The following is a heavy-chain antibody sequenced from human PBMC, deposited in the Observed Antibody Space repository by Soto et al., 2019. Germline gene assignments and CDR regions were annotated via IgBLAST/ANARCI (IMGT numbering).Heavy chain of an antibody. CDR3: ARRSDGNPFDY. Sequence: QLQLQESGPGLVKPSETLSLTCTVSGGSISSSSYYWGWIRQPPGKGLEWIGSIYYSGSTYYNPSLKSRVTISVDTSKNQFSLKLSSVTAADTAVYYCARRSDGNPFDYWGQGTLVTVSS. CDR1: GGSISSSSYY. J-gene: IGHJ4*02. CDR2: IYYSGST. V-gene: IGHV4-39*01.